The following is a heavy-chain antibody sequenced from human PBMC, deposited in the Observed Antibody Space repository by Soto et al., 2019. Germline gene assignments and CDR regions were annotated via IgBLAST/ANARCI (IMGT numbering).Heavy chain of an antibody. D-gene: IGHD6-6*01. CDR3: ARHYSSSSFMDV. CDR1: GYSFTNYW. Sequence: EVQLVQSGAEVKKPGESLRISCKTSGYSFTNYWISWVRQMPGKRLEWMGEIDPRDSHTNYSPSFRGHVSMSTDKSNSTAYLQWSSLKATDTAMYYCARHYSSSSFMDVWGQGTTVTVSS. J-gene: IGHJ6*02. CDR2: IDPRDSHT. V-gene: IGHV5-10-1*03.